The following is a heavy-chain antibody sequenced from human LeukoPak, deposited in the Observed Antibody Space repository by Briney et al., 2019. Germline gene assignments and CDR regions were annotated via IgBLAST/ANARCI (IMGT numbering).Heavy chain of an antibody. CDR2: INPSGGST. J-gene: IGHJ4*02. CDR1: GYTFTSYY. Sequence: ASVKVSCKASGYTFTSYYMHWVRQSPGQGLEWMGIINPSGGSTSYAQKFQGRVTMTRDTSTSTVYMELSSLRSEDTAVYYCARGSPYGSSWYGVRMGYDYWGQGTLVTVSS. D-gene: IGHD6-13*01. V-gene: IGHV1-46*01. CDR3: ARGSPYGSSWYGVRMGYDY.